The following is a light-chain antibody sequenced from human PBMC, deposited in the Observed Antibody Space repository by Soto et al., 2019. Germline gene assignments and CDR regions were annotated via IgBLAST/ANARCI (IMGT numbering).Light chain of an antibody. V-gene: IGKV1-5*01. CDR1: QRIDRY. J-gene: IGKJ1*01. CDR3: QQYKDGAWT. CDR2: DAS. Sequence: DIQLTHSPSTLSASVGDRVTVTCRASQRIDRYLAWYQQKPGKAPKLLVYDASTLEGGVPSSFSGSGSATEFILTISSLQPDDFATYYCQQYKDGAWTFGQGTKVDIK.